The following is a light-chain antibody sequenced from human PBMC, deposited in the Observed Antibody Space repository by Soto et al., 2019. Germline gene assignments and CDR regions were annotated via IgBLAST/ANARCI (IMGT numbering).Light chain of an antibody. V-gene: IGKV3-20*01. Sequence: EVVLTQSPGTLSLSPGERATLSCRASQSADSNYLAWYQQKPGRAPRLLIYGGYRRATGIPDMFSGGGSGTDFTLTISSLEPEDFAVYYCQLYYSGMFGQGTKVEVK. J-gene: IGKJ1*01. CDR2: GGY. CDR3: QLYYSGM. CDR1: QSADSNY.